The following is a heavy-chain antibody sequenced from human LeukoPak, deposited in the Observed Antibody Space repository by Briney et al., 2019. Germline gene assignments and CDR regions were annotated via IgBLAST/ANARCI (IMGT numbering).Heavy chain of an antibody. V-gene: IGHV3-23*01. D-gene: IGHD3-16*01. CDR1: GFTFSSYA. Sequence: GGSLRLSCAASGFTFSSYAMSWVRQAPGKGLEWVSAISGSGGSTYYADSVKGRFTISRDNSKNTLYLQMNSLRAEDTAVYYCAKSFPRHRIMITFGGVLYYGMDVWGQGTTVTVSS. J-gene: IGHJ6*02. CDR2: ISGSGGST. CDR3: AKSFPRHRIMITFGGVLYYGMDV.